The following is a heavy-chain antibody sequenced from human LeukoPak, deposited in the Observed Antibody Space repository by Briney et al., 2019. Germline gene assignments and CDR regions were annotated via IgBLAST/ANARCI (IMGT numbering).Heavy chain of an antibody. V-gene: IGHV3-20*04. D-gene: IGHD2-2*01. CDR1: GFAFDDYG. J-gene: IGHJ2*01. CDR2: INWNGGSI. CDR3: ARESTSWYFDL. Sequence: GGSLRLSCAASGFAFDDYGMSWVRQAPGKGLEWVSGINWNGGSIGYADSVKGRFTISRDNAKNTLYLQMNSLRAEDTAVYYCARESTSWYFDLWGRGTLVTVSS.